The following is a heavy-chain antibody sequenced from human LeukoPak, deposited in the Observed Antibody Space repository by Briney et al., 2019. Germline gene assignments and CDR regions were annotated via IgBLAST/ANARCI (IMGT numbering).Heavy chain of an antibody. CDR3: ARVGGGSYYGYYYYGMDA. CDR1: GYTFTSYD. V-gene: IGHV1-8*01. Sequence: SVKVSCKASGYTFTSYDINWVRQATGQGLEWMGWMNPNSGNTGYAQKFQGRVTMTRNTSISTAYMELSSLRSEDTAVYYCARVGGGSYYGYYYYGMDAWGQGTTVTVSS. J-gene: IGHJ6*02. D-gene: IGHD1-26*01. CDR2: MNPNSGNT.